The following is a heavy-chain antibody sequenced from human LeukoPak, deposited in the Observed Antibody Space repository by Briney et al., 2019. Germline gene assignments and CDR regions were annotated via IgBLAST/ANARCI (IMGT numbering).Heavy chain of an antibody. CDR2: IYYSGST. Sequence: SETLSLTCTVSGGSISSSSYYWGWIRQPPGKGLEWIGSIYYSGSTYYNPSLKSRVTISVDTSKNQFSLKLSSVTAADTAVYYCASWGWGDIIVVPAATDAFDIWGQGTMVTVSS. D-gene: IGHD2-2*01. CDR3: ASWGWGDIIVVPAATDAFDI. V-gene: IGHV4-39*01. J-gene: IGHJ3*02. CDR1: GGSISSSSYY.